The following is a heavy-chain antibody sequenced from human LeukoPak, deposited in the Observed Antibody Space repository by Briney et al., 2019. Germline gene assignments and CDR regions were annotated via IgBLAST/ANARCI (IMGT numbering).Heavy chain of an antibody. CDR2: IKADGSQK. J-gene: IGHJ4*02. CDR1: GFTFSNSW. Sequence: GGSLRLSCAASGFTFSNSWMSWVRQAPERGLEWVANIKADGSQKDYVDSMKGRFTVSRDNAKNSVYLEMNSLRAEDTAVYYCARVGYISNWQYYFDYWGQGTLVTVSS. CDR3: ARVGYISNWQYYFDY. V-gene: IGHV3-7*01. D-gene: IGHD6-13*01.